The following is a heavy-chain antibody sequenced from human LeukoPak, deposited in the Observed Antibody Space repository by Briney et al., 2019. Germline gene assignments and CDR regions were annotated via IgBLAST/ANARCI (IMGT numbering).Heavy chain of an antibody. Sequence: PSETLSLTCTASGGSISGFYWSWIRQPPGRGLEWIGYIHYSGTTMYNPSLESRVTISIDASKNEFSLALSFVTAADTAVYYCARIDGSNFGAKFDFWGQGTLVSVSS. J-gene: IGHJ4*02. D-gene: IGHD4-17*01. V-gene: IGHV4-59*01. CDR1: GGSISGFY. CDR3: ARIDGSNFGAKFDF. CDR2: IHYSGTT.